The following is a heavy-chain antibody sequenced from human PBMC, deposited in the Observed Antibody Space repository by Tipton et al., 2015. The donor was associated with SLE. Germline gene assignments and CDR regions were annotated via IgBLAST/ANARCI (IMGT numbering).Heavy chain of an antibody. V-gene: IGHV4-59*08. CDR1: GGSISGYY. D-gene: IGHD3-10*01. J-gene: IGHJ4*02. CDR3: ARLLGPQEGVQGVINEVDY. Sequence: TLSLTCTVSGGSISGYYWSWVRQPPGKGLEWIGYISFSGLTNYNPSVRSRVSTSMDTSKNQFSLQMSSVTAADTALYYCARLLGPQEGVQGVINEVDYWGQGTLVTVSS. CDR2: ISFSGLT.